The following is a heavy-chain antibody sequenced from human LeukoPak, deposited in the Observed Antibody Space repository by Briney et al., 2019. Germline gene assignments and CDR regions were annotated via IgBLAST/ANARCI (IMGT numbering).Heavy chain of an antibody. CDR1: GGSISSYY. V-gene: IGHV4-59*01. D-gene: IGHD2-15*01. CDR3: ACRVAHDAFDI. CDR2: IYYSGST. J-gene: IGHJ3*02. Sequence: PSETLSLTCTVSGGSISSYYWSWIRQPPGKGLEWIGYIYYSGSTNYNPSLKSRVTISVDTSKNQFSPKLSSVTAADTAVYYCACRVAHDAFDIWGQGTMVTVSS.